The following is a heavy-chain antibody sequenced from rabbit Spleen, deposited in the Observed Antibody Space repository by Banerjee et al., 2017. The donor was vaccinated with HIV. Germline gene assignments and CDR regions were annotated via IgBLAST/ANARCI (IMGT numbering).Heavy chain of an antibody. V-gene: IGHV1S40*01. CDR3: ARDTGSSFSSYGMDL. D-gene: IGHD8-1*01. J-gene: IGHJ6*01. Sequence: QSLEESGGDLVKPGGTLTLTCTASGFSFSSSYYMCWVRQAPGKGLEWIACIYTGSSGDTYYATWAKGRFTCSKTSSTTVTLQMTSLTVADTATYFCARDTGSSFSSYGMDLWGPGTLVTVS. CDR2: IYTGSSGDT. CDR1: GFSFSSSYY.